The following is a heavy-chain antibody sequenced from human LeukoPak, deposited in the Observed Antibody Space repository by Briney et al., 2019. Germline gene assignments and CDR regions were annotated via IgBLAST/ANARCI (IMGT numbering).Heavy chain of an antibody. CDR2: ISYDGMNK. CDR1: GFTFSSYA. V-gene: IGHV3-30*04. J-gene: IGHJ3*02. CDR3: ERDRAPGQRQLVQDAFDI. Sequence: GRSLRLSCSASGFTFSSYAMHWVRQAPGKGLEWVAVISYDGMNKYYADSVKGRFTISRDNSKNTLYLQMNSLRAEDTAVYYCERDRAPGQRQLVQDAFDIWGQGTMVTVSS. D-gene: IGHD6-13*01.